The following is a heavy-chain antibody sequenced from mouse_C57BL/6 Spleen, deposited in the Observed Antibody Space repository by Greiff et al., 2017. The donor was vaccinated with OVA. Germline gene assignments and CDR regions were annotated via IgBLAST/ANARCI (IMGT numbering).Heavy chain of an antibody. CDR3: ARETYPYWYFDV. Sequence: EVHLVESEGGLVQPGSSMKLSCTASGFTFSDYYMAWVRQVPEKGLEWVANINYDGSSTYYLDSLKSRFIISRDNAKNILYLQMSSLKSEDTATYYCARETYPYWYFDVWGTGTTVTVSS. CDR1: GFTFSDYY. J-gene: IGHJ1*03. CDR2: INYDGSST. V-gene: IGHV5-16*01. D-gene: IGHD5-1*01.